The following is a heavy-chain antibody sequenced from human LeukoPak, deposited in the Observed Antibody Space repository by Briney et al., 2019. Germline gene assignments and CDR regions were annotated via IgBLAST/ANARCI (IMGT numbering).Heavy chain of an antibody. J-gene: IGHJ4*02. Sequence: ASVKVSCKASGYTFTSYGISWVRQAPGQGLEWMGWISAYNGNTNYAQKLQGRVTMTTDTSTSTAYMELTSLRSEDTAVYYCARVSVDSGYYYLDFWGQGTLVTVSS. CDR3: ARVSVDSGYYYLDF. V-gene: IGHV1-18*01. CDR2: ISAYNGNT. CDR1: GYTFTSYG. D-gene: IGHD3-22*01.